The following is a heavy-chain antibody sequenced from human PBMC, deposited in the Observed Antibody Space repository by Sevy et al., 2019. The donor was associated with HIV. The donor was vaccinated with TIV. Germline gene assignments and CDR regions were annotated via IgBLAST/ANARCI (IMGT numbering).Heavy chain of an antibody. Sequence: ASVKVSCKVSGSTLTKLSMHWVRQVPGKGLEWMVSFDPEDGETIYAWKFQGRVTMTEDKSTDTAYMVLSSLRSEDTAVYYCATTKDYSDSSGSPFDSWGQGTLVTVSS. CDR2: FDPEDGET. J-gene: IGHJ4*02. V-gene: IGHV1-24*01. CDR3: ATTKDYSDSSGSPFDS. D-gene: IGHD3-22*01. CDR1: GSTLTKLS.